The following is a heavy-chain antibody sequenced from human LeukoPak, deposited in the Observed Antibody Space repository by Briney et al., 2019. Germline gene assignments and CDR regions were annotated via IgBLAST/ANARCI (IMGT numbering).Heavy chain of an antibody. V-gene: IGHV3-53*01. Sequence: PGGSLRLSCAASGFTVSSNYMSWVRQAPGNGLEWVSVIYSGGSTYYADSVKGRFTISRDNSKNTLYLQMNSLRAEDTAVYYCARETYYYDSSGYGSAFDIWGQGTMVTVSS. D-gene: IGHD3-22*01. CDR3: ARETYYYDSSGYGSAFDI. CDR2: IYSGGST. CDR1: GFTVSSNY. J-gene: IGHJ3*02.